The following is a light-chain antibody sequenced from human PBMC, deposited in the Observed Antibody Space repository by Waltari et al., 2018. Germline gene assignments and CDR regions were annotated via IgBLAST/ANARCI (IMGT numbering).Light chain of an antibody. Sequence: EIVMTQSPATLSVSPGESATLSSRASQSVSINLACYQQKPGQAPRLLIFETSTRATGIPARFSGSGSGTDFTLTISSLQSEDFAVYYCQQYNDWLPLTFGGGTKVEI. CDR1: QSVSIN. CDR3: QQYNDWLPLT. J-gene: IGKJ4*01. CDR2: ETS. V-gene: IGKV3-15*01.